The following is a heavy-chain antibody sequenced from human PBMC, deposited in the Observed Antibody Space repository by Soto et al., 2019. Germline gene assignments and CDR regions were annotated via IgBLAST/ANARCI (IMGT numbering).Heavy chain of an antibody. CDR3: ARGDYGDYFDY. D-gene: IGHD4-17*01. CDR1: GGSISSGGYS. CDR2: IYHSGST. J-gene: IGHJ4*02. Sequence: KASETLSLTCAVSGGSISSGGYSWSWIRQPPGKGLEWIGYIYHSGSTYYNPSLKSRVTISVDRSKNQFSLKLSSVTAADTAVYYCARGDYGDYFDYWGQGTLVTVSS. V-gene: IGHV4-30-2*01.